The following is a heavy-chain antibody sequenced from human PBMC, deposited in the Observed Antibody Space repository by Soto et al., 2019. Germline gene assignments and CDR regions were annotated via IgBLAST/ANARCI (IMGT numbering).Heavy chain of an antibody. CDR1: GYTFTSYD. CDR3: ARATTGTTSMDV. V-gene: IGHV1-8*01. D-gene: IGHD1-1*01. Sequence: VQLVQSGAEVKKPGASVKVSCRASGYTFTSYDITWVRQATGQGLEWMGWMNPHSGDTGYAQKLQSRVTMTRTTSISTAYMELSSLRSEDTAVYYCARATTGTTSMDVWGQGTTVPVSS. CDR2: MNPHSGDT. J-gene: IGHJ6*02.